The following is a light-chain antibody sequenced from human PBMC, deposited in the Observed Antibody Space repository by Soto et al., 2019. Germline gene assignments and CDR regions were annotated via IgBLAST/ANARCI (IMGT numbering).Light chain of an antibody. CDR2: DVT. Sequence: QSALTQPASVSGSPGQSITISCTGTSSDVVGYNYVSWYQQQPGKAPKFMIYDVTNRPSGVSNRFSGSKSGNTASLTISWLQAEDEADYYCCSYTTSNTRQIVFGTGTKVTVL. J-gene: IGLJ1*01. CDR3: CSYTTSNTRQIV. V-gene: IGLV2-14*01. CDR1: SSDVVGYNY.